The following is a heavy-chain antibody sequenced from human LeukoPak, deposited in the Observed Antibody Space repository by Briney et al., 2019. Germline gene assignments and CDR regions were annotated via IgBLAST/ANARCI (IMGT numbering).Heavy chain of an antibody. Sequence: ASVKVSCKASGYTFTSYDINWVRQATGQGLEWMGWMNPNSGNTGYAQKFQGRVTMTRNTSISTAYMEVSSLRSEDTAVYYCARGTTPYDFWSGYYTLWDYYYGMDVWGQGTTVTVSS. J-gene: IGHJ6*02. V-gene: IGHV1-8*01. CDR2: MNPNSGNT. CDR1: GYTFTSYD. CDR3: ARGTTPYDFWSGYYTLWDYYYGMDV. D-gene: IGHD3-3*01.